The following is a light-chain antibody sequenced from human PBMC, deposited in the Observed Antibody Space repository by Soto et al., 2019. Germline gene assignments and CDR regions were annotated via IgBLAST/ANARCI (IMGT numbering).Light chain of an antibody. CDR3: QQRSNWPFT. V-gene: IGKV3-11*01. CDR2: DAS. Sequence: EIVLTQSPATLSWSPGERATLSCRASQSVSSDLAWYQQKPGQAPRLLIYDASNRATGIPARFSGSGSGTDFTLTISSLEPEDFAVYYCQQRSNWPFTFGGGTKVEIK. CDR1: QSVSSD. J-gene: IGKJ4*01.